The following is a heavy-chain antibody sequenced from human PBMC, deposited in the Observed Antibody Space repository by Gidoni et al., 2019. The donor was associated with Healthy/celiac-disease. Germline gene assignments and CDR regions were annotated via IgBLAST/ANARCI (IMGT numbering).Heavy chain of an antibody. Sequence: QVQLVQSGAEVKKPGASVKVSCKASGYTFTSYGISWVRQAPGQGLEWMGWISAYNGNTNYAQKLQGRVTMTTDTSTSTAYMELRSLRSDDTAVYYCARANYYDSSGYYYVPFDLWGRGTLVTVSS. J-gene: IGHJ2*01. V-gene: IGHV1-18*01. CDR1: GYTFTSYG. CDR3: ARANYYDSSGYYYVPFDL. CDR2: ISAYNGNT. D-gene: IGHD3-22*01.